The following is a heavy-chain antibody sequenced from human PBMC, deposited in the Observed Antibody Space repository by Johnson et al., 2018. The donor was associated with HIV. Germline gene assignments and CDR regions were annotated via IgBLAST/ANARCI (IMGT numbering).Heavy chain of an antibody. CDR3: ARRMKAVAHHDAFDI. V-gene: IGHV3-30*04. Sequence: QVQLVESGGGVFQPGRSLRLSCAASGFTFSSYAMHWVRQAPGQGLEWVAVISYDGSNKYYADSVKGRFTISRDNSKNTLYLQMNGLRIESTAIYYCARRMKAVAHHDAFDIWGQGTMVTVSS. CDR1: GFTFSSYA. J-gene: IGHJ3*02. D-gene: IGHD6-19*01. CDR2: ISYDGSNK.